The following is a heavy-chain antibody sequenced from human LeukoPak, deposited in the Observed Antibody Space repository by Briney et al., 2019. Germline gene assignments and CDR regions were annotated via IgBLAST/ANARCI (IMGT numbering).Heavy chain of an antibody. CDR3: ARKAYGLDV. V-gene: IGHV3-7*03. J-gene: IGHJ6*04. CDR1: GFTFSSYW. Sequence: GGSLRLSCAPSGFTFSSYWMSWVRQAPGKGLEWVANIKQDGSEKYYVDSVKGRFTICRDNGKNSLYLQMNSLRAEDTAVYYCARKAYGLDVWGRGTTVTASP. CDR2: IKQDGSEK.